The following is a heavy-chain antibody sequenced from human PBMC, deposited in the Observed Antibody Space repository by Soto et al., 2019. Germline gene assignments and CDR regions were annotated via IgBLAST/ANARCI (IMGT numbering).Heavy chain of an antibody. CDR3: ARDVYYGSGSPQGMDV. Sequence: PSETLSLTCTVSGGSISSGGYYWSWIRQHPGKGLEWIGYIYYSGSTYYNPSLKSRVTISVDTSKNQFSLKLSSVTAADTAVYYCARDVYYGSGSPQGMDVWGQGTKVTVSS. D-gene: IGHD3-10*01. CDR1: GGSISSGGYY. J-gene: IGHJ6*02. CDR2: IYYSGST. V-gene: IGHV4-31*03.